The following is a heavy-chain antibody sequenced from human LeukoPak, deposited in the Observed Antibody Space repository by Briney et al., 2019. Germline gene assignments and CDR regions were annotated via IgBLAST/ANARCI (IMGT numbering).Heavy chain of an antibody. J-gene: IGHJ4*02. CDR2: IYYSGST. CDR1: GGSISSYY. CDR3: ARVVQDIVVVPAAMATFDY. V-gene: IGHV4-59*01. Sequence: SETLSLTCTVSGGSISSYYWSWIRQPPGKGLEWIGYIYYSGSTNYNPSLKSRVTISVDTSKNRFSLKLSSVTAADTAVYYCARVVQDIVVVPAAMATFDYWGQGTLVTVSS. D-gene: IGHD2-2*01.